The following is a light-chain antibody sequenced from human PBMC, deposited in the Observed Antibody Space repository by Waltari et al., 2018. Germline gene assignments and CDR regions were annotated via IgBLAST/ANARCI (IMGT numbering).Light chain of an antibody. CDR1: SSNIGAGHD. V-gene: IGLV1-40*01. J-gene: IGLJ3*02. CDR2: GNN. Sequence: QSILTQPTSVSGAPGQRVTISCTGSSSNIGAGHDVHWYQAFPGTAPKLLIYGNNNRPPRVPDRFSGSKSGSSASLAINGLQAEDEADYYCQSFDSNVRGGVVFGGGTKVTVL. CDR3: QSFDSNVRGGVV.